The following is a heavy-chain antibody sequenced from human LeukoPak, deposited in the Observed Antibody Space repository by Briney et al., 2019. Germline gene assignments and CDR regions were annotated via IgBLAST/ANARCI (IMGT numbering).Heavy chain of an antibody. CDR1: GFSFSSFW. CDR2: INSDGTTT. V-gene: IGHV3-74*01. D-gene: IGHD4-17*01. J-gene: IGHJ4*02. CDR3: ARGGYGAHMG. Sequence: PGGPLRPSCAASGFSFSSFWMHWVRQVPGKGLVWVSGINSDGTTTGYADSVKGRFTISRDNAKNTVSLQMSSLRAEDTALYYCARGGYGAHMGWGQGTLVTVSS.